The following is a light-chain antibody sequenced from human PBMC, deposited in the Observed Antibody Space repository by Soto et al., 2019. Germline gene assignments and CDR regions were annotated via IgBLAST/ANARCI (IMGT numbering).Light chain of an antibody. CDR2: DVS. V-gene: IGKV3-11*01. CDR3: QHRSDWPT. CDR1: PSVSNY. J-gene: IGKJ4*01. Sequence: ETVLTQSPDTLSLSPGERATLSCRASPSVSNYLAWYQQKPGRAPRLLIYDVSNRATGIPARFSGSGSGTAFTLTISSLEPEDSAVYYCQHRSDWPTFGGGTKVEIK.